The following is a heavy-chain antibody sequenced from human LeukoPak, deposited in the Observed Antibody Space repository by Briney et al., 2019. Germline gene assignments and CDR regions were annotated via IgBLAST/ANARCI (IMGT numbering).Heavy chain of an antibody. CDR2: IWHDASHT. CDR3: AREISGSGSYPDY. D-gene: IGHD3-10*01. Sequence: GGSLRLSCAASGFSFSTYAMHWVRQAPGKGLEWVALIWHDASHTFYTDSVKGRFTISRDNSKNTVYLQMSSLGGEDTAVYYCAREISGSGSYPDYWGQGTLVTVSS. J-gene: IGHJ4*02. CDR1: GFSFSTYA. V-gene: IGHV3-33*01.